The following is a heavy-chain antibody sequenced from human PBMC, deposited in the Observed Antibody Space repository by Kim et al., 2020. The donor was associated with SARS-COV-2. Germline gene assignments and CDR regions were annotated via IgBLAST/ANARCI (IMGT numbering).Heavy chain of an antibody. D-gene: IGHD2-2*01. Sequence: GRFTISRDNSKNTLYLQINSLRAEDTAVYYCAKDLRFVVVPAAIVEAFDIWGQGTMVTVSS. V-gene: IGHV3-23*01. CDR3: AKDLRFVVVPAAIVEAFDI. J-gene: IGHJ3*02.